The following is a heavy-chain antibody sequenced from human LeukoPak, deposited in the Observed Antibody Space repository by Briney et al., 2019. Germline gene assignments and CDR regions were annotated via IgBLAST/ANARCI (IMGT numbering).Heavy chain of an antibody. V-gene: IGHV3-23*01. CDR3: AKDLRYCSSTSCYGLPHDAFDI. CDR2: ISGGGGST. Sequence: AGGSLRLSCAASGFTFSSYSMNWVRQAPGKGLEWVSAISGGGGSTYYADSVKGRFTISRDNSKNTLYLQMNSLRAEDTAVYYCAKDLRYCSSTSCYGLPHDAFDIWGQGTMVTVSS. J-gene: IGHJ3*02. CDR1: GFTFSSYS. D-gene: IGHD2-2*01.